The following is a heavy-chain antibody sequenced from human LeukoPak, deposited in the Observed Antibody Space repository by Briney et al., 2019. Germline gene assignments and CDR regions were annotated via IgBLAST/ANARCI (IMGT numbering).Heavy chain of an antibody. V-gene: IGHV1-46*01. D-gene: IGHD3-22*01. Sequence: ASVKVSCKASGYTFTSYYMHWVRPPPGQRLEWMGIINPSGGSKSYAQKFQGRLTMPRDTYTRTLYVALSSLRSEDRAVYYCVCEVHDCSGRGVAFDIWGQGTMVTVSS. CDR1: GYTFTSYY. J-gene: IGHJ3*02. CDR3: VCEVHDCSGRGVAFDI. CDR2: INPSGGSK.